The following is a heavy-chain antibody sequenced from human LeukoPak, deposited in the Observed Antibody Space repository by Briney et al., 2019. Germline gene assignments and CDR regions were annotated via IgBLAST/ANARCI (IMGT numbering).Heavy chain of an antibody. D-gene: IGHD3-10*01. J-gene: IGHJ3*02. CDR3: ARERGVQAFDI. Sequence: SETLSLTCTVSGXSVSTYYGSWIRQPPRKGLEWIGYIYSSGNTNYNPSLKSRVTISVDTSKNQFSLKLNSVTAADTAVYYCARERGVQAFDIWGQGTMVAVSS. CDR2: IYSSGNT. V-gene: IGHV4-59*02. CDR1: GXSVSTYY.